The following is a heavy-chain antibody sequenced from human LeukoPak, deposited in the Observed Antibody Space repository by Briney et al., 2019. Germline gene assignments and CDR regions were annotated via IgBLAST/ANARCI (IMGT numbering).Heavy chain of an antibody. D-gene: IGHD3-22*01. Sequence: SETLSRTCTVSGGSISSGGYYWSWLRQRPGKGLEWIVYIYYSGSTYYNPSLKSRVTISVDTSKNQFSLKLSSVTAADTAVYYCARETTYYYDSSGYYLIDYWGQGTLVTVSS. CDR3: ARETTYYYDSSGYYLIDY. CDR2: IYYSGST. J-gene: IGHJ4*02. V-gene: IGHV4-31*03. CDR1: GGSISSGGYY.